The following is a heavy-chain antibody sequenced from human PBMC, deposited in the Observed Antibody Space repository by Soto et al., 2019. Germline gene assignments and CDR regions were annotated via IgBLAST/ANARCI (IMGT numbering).Heavy chain of an antibody. J-gene: IGHJ4*02. CDR3: ARIPFAANGFFFDY. Sequence: PGESLKISCKASGYNFNNYWIGLVRQMPEKGLEWMGFIYPDDSDTKYSPSFQGQVTISVDKSITTASLQWSSLKASDTAMYYCARIPFAANGFFFDYWAQGTLVTVSS. V-gene: IGHV5-51*01. CDR2: IYPDDSDT. CDR1: GYNFNNYW. D-gene: IGHD2-8*01.